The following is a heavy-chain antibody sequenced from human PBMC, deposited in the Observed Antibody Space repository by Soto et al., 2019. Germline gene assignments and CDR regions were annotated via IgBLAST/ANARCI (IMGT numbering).Heavy chain of an antibody. D-gene: IGHD3-3*02. CDR3: AREGRVLAPSTVNSDHYHYAMDV. CDR2: IIPRSGTS. V-gene: IGHV1-69*13. Sequence: SVKVSCKASGDTFSTYTITWVRQAPGQGLEWMGGIIPRSGTSNYAQKFQGRVTITADESTSTAYMELSSLRSEDTAVYYCAREGRVLAPSTVNSDHYHYAMDVXXQ. CDR1: GDTFSTYT. J-gene: IGHJ6*02.